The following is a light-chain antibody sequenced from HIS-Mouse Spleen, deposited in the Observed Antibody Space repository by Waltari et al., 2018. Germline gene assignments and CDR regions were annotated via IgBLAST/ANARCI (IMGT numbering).Light chain of an antibody. CDR2: GKN. J-gene: IGLJ2*01. CDR3: YSTDSSGNHRV. Sequence: SSELTQDPAVSVALGQTVRITCQGDSLRSYYASWYQQKPGQAPVLVIYGKNNRPSGIPERFSGSRSGTMATLTISGAQVEDEADYYCYSTDSSGNHRVFGGGTKLTVL. CDR1: SLRSYY. V-gene: IGLV3-19*01.